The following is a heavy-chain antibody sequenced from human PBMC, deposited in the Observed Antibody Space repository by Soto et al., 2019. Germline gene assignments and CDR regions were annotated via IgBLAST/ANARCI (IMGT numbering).Heavy chain of an antibody. D-gene: IGHD3-10*01. CDR2: IWYDGSNK. CDR1: GFTFSRYC. V-gene: IGHV3-33*01. CDR3: AVTMVRGGDYYGMDV. Sequence: SLRPSFPGSGFTFSRYCMHWVRQAPDKGQEWVAVIWYDGSNKYYADSVKGRFTISRDNSKNTLYLQMNSLRAEDTAVYYCAVTMVRGGDYYGMDVWGQGTTVTVSS. J-gene: IGHJ6*02.